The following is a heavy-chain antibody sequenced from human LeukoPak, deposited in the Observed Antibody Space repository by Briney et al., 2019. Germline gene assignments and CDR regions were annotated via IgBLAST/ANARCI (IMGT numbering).Heavy chain of an antibody. J-gene: IGHJ6*03. CDR1: GFTFSDYY. Sequence: GGSLRLSCAASGFTFSDYYMSWIRQAPGKGLEWVSYISSSGSTIYYADSVKGRFTISRDNAKNSLYMQMNRLRAEDTAVYYCATVRVRGYYYMGVWGKGTTVTVSS. CDR3: ATVRVRGYYYMGV. CDR2: ISSSGSTI. V-gene: IGHV3-11*04.